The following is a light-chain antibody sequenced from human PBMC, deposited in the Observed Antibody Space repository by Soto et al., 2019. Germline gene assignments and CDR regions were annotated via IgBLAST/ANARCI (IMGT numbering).Light chain of an antibody. CDR2: EVS. Sequence: QPALTQPASVSGSPGQSITFSCTGTSSDIGGYNYVSWYQQHPGKAPKLMIYEVSNRPSGVSDRFSGSKSGNTASLTISGLQAEDEADYYCTSYTSSTTNYVFGTGTKVTVL. CDR1: SSDIGGYNY. J-gene: IGLJ1*01. V-gene: IGLV2-14*01. CDR3: TSYTSSTTNYV.